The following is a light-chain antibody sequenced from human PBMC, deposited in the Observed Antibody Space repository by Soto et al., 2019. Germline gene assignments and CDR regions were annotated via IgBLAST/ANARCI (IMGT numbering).Light chain of an antibody. V-gene: IGKV3-20*01. CDR1: QSVSSNY. CDR2: AAS. J-gene: IGKJ1*01. CDR3: QQDGSSPLT. Sequence: EIVLTQSPGTLSLSPGERATLSCRASQSVSSNYLAWYQQKPGQAPRLLIYAASSRATGIPDRFSGSGSGTDFTLTITRLEPEDFAVYYCQQDGSSPLTFGQGTKVEIK.